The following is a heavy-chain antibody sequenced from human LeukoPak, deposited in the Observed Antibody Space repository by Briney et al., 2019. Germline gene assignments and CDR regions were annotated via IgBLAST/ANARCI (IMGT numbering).Heavy chain of an antibody. J-gene: IGHJ5*02. V-gene: IGHV4-39*01. CDR3: TRMGRIMITFGGVIVKSWFDP. D-gene: IGHD3-16*02. CDR2: IYYSGST. CDR1: GGSISSSSYY. Sequence: SETLSLTCTVSGGSISSSSYYWGWIRQPPGKGLEWIGSIYYSGSTYYNPSLKSRVTISVDASKNQFSLKLSSVTAADTAVYYCTRMGRIMITFGGVIVKSWFDPWGQGTLVTVSS.